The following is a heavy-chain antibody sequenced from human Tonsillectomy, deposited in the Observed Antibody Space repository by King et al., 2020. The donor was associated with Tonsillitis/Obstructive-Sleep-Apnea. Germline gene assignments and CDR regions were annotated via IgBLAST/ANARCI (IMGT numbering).Heavy chain of an antibody. Sequence: VQLVESGGGLIQPGGSLRLSCAASGVTVSSNYMNWVRQAPGKGREWVSVIYSGDDKYHADSVEGRFTISRDNSKNTLYLQMNSLRAEDTAMYYCARGRGSTHNYYYMDVWGKGTTVTVSS. CDR1: GVTVSSNY. D-gene: IGHD5/OR15-5a*01. CDR3: ARGRGSTHNYYYMDV. CDR2: IYSGDDK. J-gene: IGHJ6*03. V-gene: IGHV3-53*01.